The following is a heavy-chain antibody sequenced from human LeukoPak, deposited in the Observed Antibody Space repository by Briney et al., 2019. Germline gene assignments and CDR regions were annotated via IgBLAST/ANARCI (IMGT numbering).Heavy chain of an antibody. Sequence: ASVKVSCKASGRTFTFYDINWVRKATRQGLGWMGCSNPNSSGTTYAQKFQGRVTMTRETSISTAYMELRRLRSDDTAVYYCARGSLRLRFDVLAYCGGDCYYHYFDYWGQGTLVTVSS. D-gene: IGHD2-21*02. CDR2: SNPNSSGT. CDR1: GRTFTFYD. V-gene: IGHV1-2*02. CDR3: ARGSLRLRFDVLAYCGGDCYYHYFDY. J-gene: IGHJ4*02.